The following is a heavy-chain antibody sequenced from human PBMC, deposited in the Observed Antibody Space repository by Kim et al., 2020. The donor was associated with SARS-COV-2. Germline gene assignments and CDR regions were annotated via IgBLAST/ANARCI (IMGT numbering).Heavy chain of an antibody. Sequence: GGSLRLSCAASGFTFSSYAMSWVRQAPGKGLEWVSAISGSGGSTYYADSVKGRFTISRDNSKNTLYLQMNSLRAEDTAVYYCAKMGARVAVAKYYFDYWGQGTLVTVSS. D-gene: IGHD6-19*01. CDR1: GFTFSSYA. CDR3: AKMGARVAVAKYYFDY. J-gene: IGHJ4*02. V-gene: IGHV3-23*01. CDR2: ISGSGGST.